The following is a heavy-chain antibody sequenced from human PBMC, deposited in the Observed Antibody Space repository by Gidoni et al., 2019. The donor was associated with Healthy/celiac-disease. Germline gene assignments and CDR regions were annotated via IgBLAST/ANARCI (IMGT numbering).Heavy chain of an antibody. Sequence: VTLKESAPVLVQPPETLTLTCPVSRFSLSNARMCVSWIRQPAGKALEWLGHIFSNDEKSYITSLKSRLTSYKDTSKSQVVLTRTNMNPVDTATYDCARTQKNDYGSGSYYLDYWGQGTLVTVSS. CDR1: RFSLSNARMC. D-gene: IGHD3-10*01. CDR2: IFSNDEK. J-gene: IGHJ4*02. V-gene: IGHV2-26*01. CDR3: ARTQKNDYGSGSYYLDY.